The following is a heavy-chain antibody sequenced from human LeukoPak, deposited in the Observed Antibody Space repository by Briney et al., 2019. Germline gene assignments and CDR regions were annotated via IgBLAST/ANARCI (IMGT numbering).Heavy chain of an antibody. D-gene: IGHD3-10*01. J-gene: IGHJ6*02. CDR2: INPSGGST. Sequence: ASVKVSCKASGYTFTSYYMHWVRQAPGQGLEWMGIINPSGGSTSYAQKFQGRVTMTRDTSTSTVYMELSSLRSEDTAVYYCARFSYYYGSGSYLDVWGQGTTVTVSS. CDR3: ARFSYYYGSGSYLDV. CDR1: GYTFTSYY. V-gene: IGHV1-46*01.